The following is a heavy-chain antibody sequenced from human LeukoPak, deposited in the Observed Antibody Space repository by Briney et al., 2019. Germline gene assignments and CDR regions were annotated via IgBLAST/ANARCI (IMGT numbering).Heavy chain of an antibody. CDR3: ARGADSSGYYSIFYFDY. D-gene: IGHD3-22*01. CDR1: GYAFTGYY. CDR2: INPNSGGT. Sequence: ASVKVSCKASGYAFTGYYMHWVRQAPGQGLEWMGWINPNSGGTNYAQKFQGRVTMTRDTSISTAYMELSRLRSDVTAVYYCARGADSSGYYSIFYFDYWGQGTLVTVSS. V-gene: IGHV1-2*02. J-gene: IGHJ4*02.